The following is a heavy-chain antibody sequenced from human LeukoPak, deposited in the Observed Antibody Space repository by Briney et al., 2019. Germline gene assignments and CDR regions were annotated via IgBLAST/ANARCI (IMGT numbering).Heavy chain of an antibody. J-gene: IGHJ4*02. Sequence: SETLSLTCTVSGGSISSYYWSWIRQPPGKGLEWIGYIYYSGSTNYNPSLKSRVTISVDTSKNQFSLKLSSVTAADTAVYCCARASRILGVYDSSGYYYDYWGQGTLVTVSS. CDR1: GGSISSYY. CDR3: ARASRILGVYDSSGYYYDY. D-gene: IGHD3-22*01. CDR2: IYYSGST. V-gene: IGHV4-59*08.